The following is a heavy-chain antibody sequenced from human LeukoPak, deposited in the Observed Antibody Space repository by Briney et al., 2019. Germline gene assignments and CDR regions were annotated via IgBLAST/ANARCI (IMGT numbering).Heavy chain of an antibody. Sequence: GASVKVSCKASGGTFSSYAISWVRQAPGQGLEWMGGIIPISGTANYAQKFQGRVTITADESTSTAYMELSSLRSEDTAVYYCASPWGSKGSFDYWGQGTLVTVSS. D-gene: IGHD2-15*01. CDR1: GGTFSSYA. J-gene: IGHJ4*02. CDR3: ASPWGSKGSFDY. CDR2: IIPISGTA. V-gene: IGHV1-69*13.